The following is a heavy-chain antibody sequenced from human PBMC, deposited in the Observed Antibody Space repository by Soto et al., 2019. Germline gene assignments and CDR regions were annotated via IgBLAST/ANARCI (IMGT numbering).Heavy chain of an antibody. Sequence: QVQLQESGPGLVKPSDTLSITCAVSGYSISSSNWWGWIRQPPGKGLAWIGYIYYSGTTYYNPSLKSRVPMSVDTSKNQFSLKLTSVTAVDTAVYYCARREIQGPIDYWGQGTLVTVSS. CDR3: ARREIQGPIDY. D-gene: IGHD1-26*01. V-gene: IGHV4-28*01. J-gene: IGHJ4*02. CDR1: GYSISSSNW. CDR2: IYYSGTT.